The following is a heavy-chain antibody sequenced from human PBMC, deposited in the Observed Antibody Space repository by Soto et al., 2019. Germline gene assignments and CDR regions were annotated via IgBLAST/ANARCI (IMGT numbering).Heavy chain of an antibody. D-gene: IGHD3-16*01. CDR3: ARDPGTSMIENYYNGMDV. V-gene: IGHV4-4*07. CDR1: GDSIRNYF. J-gene: IGHJ6*02. CDR2: IYTSGSS. Sequence: PSETLSLTCTVSGDSIRNYFWSWIRQPAGKGLEWIGRIYTSGSSNYNPSLKSRLTMSVDTSKNQVSLNLRSVTAADTAVYYCARDPGTSMIENYYNGMDVWGRGTTVTVSS.